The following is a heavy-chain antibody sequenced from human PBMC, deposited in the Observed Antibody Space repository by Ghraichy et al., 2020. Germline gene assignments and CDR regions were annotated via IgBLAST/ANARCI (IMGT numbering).Heavy chain of an antibody. CDR3: ARNRGGGSITMVRGRPRGWFDP. CDR1: GFTFSDYY. V-gene: IGHV3-11*01. D-gene: IGHD3-10*01. J-gene: IGHJ5*02. CDR2: ISSSGSTI. Sequence: GGSLRLSCAASGFTFSDYYMSWIRQAPGKGLEWVSYISSSGSTIYYADSVKGRFTISRDNAKNSLYLQMNSLRAEDTAVYYCARNRGGGSITMVRGRPRGWFDPWGQGTLVTVSS.